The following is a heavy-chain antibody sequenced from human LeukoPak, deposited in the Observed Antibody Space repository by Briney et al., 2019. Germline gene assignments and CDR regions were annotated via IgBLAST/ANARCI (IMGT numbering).Heavy chain of an antibody. V-gene: IGHV3-48*03. CDR1: GFTFSSYE. D-gene: IGHD2-2*02. CDR2: ISSSGSTI. J-gene: IGHJ4*02. CDR3: ARGGYCSSTSCYKWFYDY. Sequence: GGSLRLSCAASGFTFSSYEMNWVRQAPGKGLEWVSYISSSGSTIYYADSVKGRFTISRDNAKNSLYLQMNSLRAEDTAVYYCARGGYCSSTSCYKWFYDYWGQGTLVTVSS.